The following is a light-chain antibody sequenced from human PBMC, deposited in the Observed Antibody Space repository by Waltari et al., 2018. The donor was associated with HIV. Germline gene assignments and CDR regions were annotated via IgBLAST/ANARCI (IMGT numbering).Light chain of an antibody. CDR2: DVS. CDR1: SSDVGGYNY. J-gene: IGLJ1*01. CDR3: SSYTSSNTLPYV. V-gene: IGLV2-14*03. Sequence: QSALTQPASVSGSPGQSITISCTGTSSDVGGYNYVSWYQHHPGKAPKLMIYDVSNRPSGVSNRFSGSKSGNTASLTISWLQAEDEADYYGSSYTSSNTLPYVFGTGTKVTVL.